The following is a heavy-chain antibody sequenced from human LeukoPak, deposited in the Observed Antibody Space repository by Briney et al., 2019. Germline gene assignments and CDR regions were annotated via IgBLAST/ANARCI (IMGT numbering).Heavy chain of an antibody. Sequence: SGGSLRLSCAASGFTFSSYAMSWVRQAPGKGLEWVSAISGSGGSTYYADSVKGRFTISRDNAKNTLYLQMNSLRAEDTAVYYSAKEDSGTMILWGQGTLVTVSS. CDR2: ISGSGGST. CDR1: GFTFSSYA. CDR3: AKEDSGTMIL. V-gene: IGHV3-23*01. J-gene: IGHJ4*02. D-gene: IGHD3-22*01.